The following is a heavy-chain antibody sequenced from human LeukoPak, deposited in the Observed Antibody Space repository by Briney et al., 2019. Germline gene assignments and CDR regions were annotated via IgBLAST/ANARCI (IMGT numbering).Heavy chain of an antibody. CDR2: IRYDGSNK. CDR1: GFIFSTYG. Sequence: GGSLRLSCAASGFIFSTYGMHWVRQAPGRGLEWVAFIRYDGSNKYYADSVKGRFTISRDNSKNTLYLQMNSLRAEDTAVYYCAKDPTDFDSSGQTYFDYWGQGTLVTVSS. D-gene: IGHD3-22*01. CDR3: AKDPTDFDSSGQTYFDY. V-gene: IGHV3-30*02. J-gene: IGHJ4*02.